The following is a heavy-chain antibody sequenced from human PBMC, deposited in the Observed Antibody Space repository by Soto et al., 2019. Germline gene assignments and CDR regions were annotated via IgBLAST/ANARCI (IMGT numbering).Heavy chain of an antibody. CDR1: GFTFSDYY. CDR2: ISSSGSTI. Sequence: QVQLVESGGGLVKPGGSLRLSCAASGFTFSDYYMSWIRQAPGKGLEWVSYISSSGSTIYYADSVKGRFTISRDNAKNSLYLQMNGVRAEDTAVYYCARDTRGFLGVATKGIPDYWGQGTLVTVSS. J-gene: IGHJ4*02. V-gene: IGHV3-11*01. CDR3: ARDTRGFLGVATKGIPDY. D-gene: IGHD5-12*01.